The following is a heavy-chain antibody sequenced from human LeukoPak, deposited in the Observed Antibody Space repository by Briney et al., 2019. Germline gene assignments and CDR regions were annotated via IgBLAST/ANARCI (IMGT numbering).Heavy chain of an antibody. D-gene: IGHD6-13*01. CDR3: ARGRREIQSSSWWFDY. J-gene: IGHJ4*02. CDR1: GGTFSNYA. CDR2: IIPVFGTA. V-gene: IGHV1-69*05. Sequence: SVTVSCTASGGTFSNYAISWVRQAPGQGLEWMGGIIPVFGTANYAQKFQGRVTITTDESTSTAYMELSSLRSEDTAVYYCARGRREIQSSSWWFDYWGQGTLVTVSS.